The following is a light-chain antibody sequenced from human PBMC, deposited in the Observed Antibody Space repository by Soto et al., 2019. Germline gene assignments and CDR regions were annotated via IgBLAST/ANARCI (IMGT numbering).Light chain of an antibody. CDR3: CSYVSSKTYL. Sequence: QSALTQPASVSGSPGQSITISCTGTRLDVGGYNYVSWYQQQPGKAPKLIIYEVTNRPSGVSDRFSGSKSDNTASLTISGLQTEDEADYYCCSYVSSKTYLFGTGTKGTVL. CDR1: RLDVGGYNY. CDR2: EVT. V-gene: IGLV2-14*03. J-gene: IGLJ1*01.